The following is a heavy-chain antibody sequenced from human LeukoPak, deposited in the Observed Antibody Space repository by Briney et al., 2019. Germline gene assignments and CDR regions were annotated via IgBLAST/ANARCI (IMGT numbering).Heavy chain of an antibody. CDR1: GFTFSSYS. D-gene: IGHD3-22*01. J-gene: IGHJ4*02. CDR2: ISSSSSYI. Sequence: GGSLRLSCAASGFTFSSYSMNWVRQAPGKGLEWVSSISSSSSYIYYADSVKGRFTISRDNAKNSLYLQMNSLRAEDTAVYYCARQRTDYYDSSGYYTDYWGQGTLVTASS. V-gene: IGHV3-21*01. CDR3: ARQRTDYYDSSGYYTDY.